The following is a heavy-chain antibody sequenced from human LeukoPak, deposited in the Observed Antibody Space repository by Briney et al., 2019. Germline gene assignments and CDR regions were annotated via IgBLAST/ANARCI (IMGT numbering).Heavy chain of an antibody. CDR1: GYTFTSYY. D-gene: IGHD1-1*01. Sequence: ASVKVSCKASGYTFTSYYMHWVRQAPGQGLEWMGIINPSGGSTSYAQKFQGRVTVTRDMSTSTVYMELSSLRSEDTAVYYCARDQSIDDRAFDYWGQGTLVTVSS. V-gene: IGHV1-46*01. CDR3: ARDQSIDDRAFDY. CDR2: INPSGGST. J-gene: IGHJ4*02.